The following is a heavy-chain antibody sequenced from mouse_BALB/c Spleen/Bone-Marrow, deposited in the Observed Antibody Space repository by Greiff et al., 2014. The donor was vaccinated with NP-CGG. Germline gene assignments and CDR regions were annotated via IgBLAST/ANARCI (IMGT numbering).Heavy chain of an antibody. V-gene: IGHV1-14*01. J-gene: IGHJ4*01. CDR2: INPYNDGT. Sequence: EVQLQQSGPELVKPGASVKMSCKASGYTFTSYFMHWVKQKPGQGLEWIGYINPYNDGTKYNEKFKGKVTLTSGISSSTACMERCSLTSEDSAIYCCARRWLPYAMDYWGQGTSVTVSS. CDR1: GYTFTSYF. D-gene: IGHD2-3*01. CDR3: ARRWLPYAMDY.